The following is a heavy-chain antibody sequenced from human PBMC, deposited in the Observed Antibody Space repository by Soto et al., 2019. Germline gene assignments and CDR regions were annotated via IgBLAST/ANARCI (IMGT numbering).Heavy chain of an antibody. D-gene: IGHD3-10*01. CDR3: ARARLSNGDPNIYFLYGLDV. V-gene: IGHV1-69*01. Sequence: QVQLVQSGAEVKRPGSSVKVSCKASGDMFRNSAFTWVRQAPGQGLAWMGVIIPLFRKTNVAQNFQGRVTFTADESTSSLYMEASSLTSEDTAVYYCARARLSNGDPNIYFLYGLDVWGQGTTITVSS. J-gene: IGHJ6*02. CDR2: IIPLFRKT. CDR1: GDMFRNSA.